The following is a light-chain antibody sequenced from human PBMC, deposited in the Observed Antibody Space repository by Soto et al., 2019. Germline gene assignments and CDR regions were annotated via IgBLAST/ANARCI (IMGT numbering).Light chain of an antibody. J-gene: IGLJ3*02. CDR3: CSYAGSPWV. CDR2: EGS. V-gene: IGLV2-23*01. CDR1: SSDVGSYNL. Sequence: QSALTQPASVSGSPGQSITISCTGTSSDVGSYNLVSWYQQHPGKAPKLMIYEGSKRPSGVSNRFSGSKSGNTASLTIYGLQAEDEADYYCCSYAGSPWVFGGGTKLTVL.